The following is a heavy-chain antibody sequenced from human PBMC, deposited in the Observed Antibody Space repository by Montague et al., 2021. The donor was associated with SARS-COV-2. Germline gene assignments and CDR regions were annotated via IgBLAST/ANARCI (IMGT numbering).Heavy chain of an antibody. CDR2: ISSGGSTT. CDR3: ARGADCSGSSCYAGSPYYYGLDV. V-gene: IGHV3-48*03. D-gene: IGHD2-2*01. J-gene: IGHJ6*02. CDR1: GFTFSSYE. Sequence: SLRLSCAASGFTFSSYEMNWVRQAPGKGLEWLSHISSGGSTTYDADSVKGRFTISRDNAKNSPYLQMNNLRAEDTALYYCARGADCSGSSCYAGSPYYYGLDVWGQGTTVTVSS.